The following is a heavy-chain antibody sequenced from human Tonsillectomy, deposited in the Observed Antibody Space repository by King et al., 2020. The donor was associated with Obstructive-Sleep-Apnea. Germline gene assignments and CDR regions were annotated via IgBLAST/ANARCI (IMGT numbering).Heavy chain of an antibody. D-gene: IGHD5-12*01. CDR2: MNPNSGNT. J-gene: IGHJ4*02. CDR3: ARATTGGYEGDY. CDR1: GYTFTSYD. Sequence: VQLVESGAEVKKPGASVKVSCKASGYTFTSYDINWVRQASGQGLVWMGWMNPNSGNTGYAQKFQGRVTMTRNTSISTAYMELSSLRSVDTAVYYCARATTGGYEGDYWGQGTLVTVSS. V-gene: IGHV1-8*01.